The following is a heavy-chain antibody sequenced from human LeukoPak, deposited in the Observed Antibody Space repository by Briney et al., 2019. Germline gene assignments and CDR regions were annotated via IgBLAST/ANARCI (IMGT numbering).Heavy chain of an antibody. Sequence: GESLKISCKGSGYGFPTYWIGWVRQMPGKGLEWMGIIYPDDSDTRYSPSFQGQVTISADKSISTAYLQWSSLKASDTAMYYCARYYYDSSGYFDYWGQGTLVTVSS. V-gene: IGHV5-51*01. CDR3: ARYYYDSSGYFDY. CDR1: GYGFPTYW. CDR2: IYPDDSDT. J-gene: IGHJ4*02. D-gene: IGHD3-22*01.